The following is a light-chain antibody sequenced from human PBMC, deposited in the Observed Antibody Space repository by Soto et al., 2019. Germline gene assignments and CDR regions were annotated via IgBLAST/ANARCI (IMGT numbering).Light chain of an antibody. CDR2: DAS. CDR3: RQYNSYS. V-gene: IGKV1-33*01. Sequence: DIPMTQSPSSLSASVGDKVTITCQASQDINNYLNWYQQKPGKAPKLLIYDASHLETGVPSRFSGSGSGTDFTFAISSLRPEDIATYYCRQYNSYSFGQGTQVEIK. CDR1: QDINNY. J-gene: IGKJ1*01.